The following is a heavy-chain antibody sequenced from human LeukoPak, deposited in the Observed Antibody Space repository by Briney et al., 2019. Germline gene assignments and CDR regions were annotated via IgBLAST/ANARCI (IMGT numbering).Heavy chain of an antibody. Sequence: ASVKVRCQASGYTFTTYDLNWVRQAAGQGLEWMGWMNPNTGNTHYAQRFQDRVTFTRNTSITTAYMDLTGLTSDDTAVYFCARSQSQWDHTWFVPWGQGTMGTLSS. CDR1: GYTFTTYD. D-gene: IGHD1-26*01. V-gene: IGHV1-8*03. CDR2: MNPNTGNT. CDR3: ARSQSQWDHTWFVP. J-gene: IGHJ5*02.